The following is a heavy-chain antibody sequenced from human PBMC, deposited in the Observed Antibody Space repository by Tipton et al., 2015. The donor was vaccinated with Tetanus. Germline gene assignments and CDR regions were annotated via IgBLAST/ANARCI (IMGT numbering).Heavy chain of an antibody. CDR3: ASGSSLDY. Sequence: SLRLSCVASGFTFSDHYMSWIRQAPGKGLEWVSYISSSGKTVHYADAVKGRFTISRDSAKNSLYLQMNSLTADDTAVYFCASGSSLDYWGQGTLVTVSS. CDR2: ISSSGKTV. D-gene: IGHD6-6*01. V-gene: IGHV3-11*04. J-gene: IGHJ4*02. CDR1: GFTFSDHY.